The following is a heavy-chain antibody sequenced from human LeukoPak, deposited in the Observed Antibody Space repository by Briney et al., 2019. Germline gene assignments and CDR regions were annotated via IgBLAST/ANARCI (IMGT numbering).Heavy chain of an antibody. CDR2: INWNGGST. Sequence: GGSLRLSCAASGFTFDDYGMSWVRQAPGKGLEWVSGINWNGGSTGYADSVKGRFTISRDNAKNSLYLQMNSLRAEDTALYYCARFGSCWFGELRRSIDYWGQGTLVTVSS. CDR1: GFTFDDYG. CDR3: ARFGSCWFGELRRSIDY. J-gene: IGHJ4*02. D-gene: IGHD3-10*01. V-gene: IGHV3-20*04.